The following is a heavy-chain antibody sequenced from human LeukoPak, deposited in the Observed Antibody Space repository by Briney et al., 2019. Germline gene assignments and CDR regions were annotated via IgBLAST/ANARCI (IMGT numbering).Heavy chain of an antibody. CDR2: IYSGGST. Sequence: AGGSLRLSCAASGFTVSSNYMSWVRQAPGKGLEWVSVIYSGGSTYYADSVKGRFTISGDNSKNTLYLQMNSLRAEDTAVYYCARAVTVFDAFDIWGQGTMVTVSS. V-gene: IGHV3-66*02. CDR1: GFTVSSNY. D-gene: IGHD4-11*01. J-gene: IGHJ3*02. CDR3: ARAVTVFDAFDI.